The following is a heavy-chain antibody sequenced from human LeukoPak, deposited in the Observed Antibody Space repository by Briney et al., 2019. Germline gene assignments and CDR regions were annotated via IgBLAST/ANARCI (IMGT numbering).Heavy chain of an antibody. CDR2: IYTSGST. J-gene: IGHJ4*02. Sequence: PSETLSLTCTVSGGSISSYYWSWIRQPAGKGLEWIGRIYTSGSTNYNPSLESRVTMSVDTSKNQFSLKLSSVTAADTAVYYCASLEVYGSGSLLGRVYWGQGTLVTVSS. CDR1: GGSISSYY. V-gene: IGHV4-4*07. CDR3: ASLEVYGSGSLLGRVY. D-gene: IGHD3-10*01.